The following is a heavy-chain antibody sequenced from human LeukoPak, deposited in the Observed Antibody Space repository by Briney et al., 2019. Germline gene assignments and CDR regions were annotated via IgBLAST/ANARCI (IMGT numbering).Heavy chain of an antibody. V-gene: IGHV3-74*01. CDR2: INGDGRNI. CDR3: AKATYYYDSSGAFDY. CDR1: GFTFSSYW. J-gene: IGHJ4*02. D-gene: IGHD3-22*01. Sequence: GGSLRLSCVASGFTFSSYWMHWVRQDPRKGLVWVSRINGDGRNINYADSVRGRFTISRDNAKNSLYLQMNSLRAEDTALYYCAKATYYYDSSGAFDYWGQGTLVTVSS.